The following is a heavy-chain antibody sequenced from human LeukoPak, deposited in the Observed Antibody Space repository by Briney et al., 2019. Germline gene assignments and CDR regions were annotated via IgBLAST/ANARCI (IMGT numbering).Heavy chain of an antibody. D-gene: IGHD6-13*01. CDR2: IHYSGST. J-gene: IGHJ5*02. CDR1: GGPISSYY. V-gene: IGHV4-59*01. Sequence: SETLSLTCTVSGGPISSYYWSWIRQPPGKGLVGSGNIHYSGSTNYTPPLKTRVTISVDTSKNQFSLKLSSLTAADTAVYYCAIEPGYSSSWFSRFDPWGQGTLVTVSS. CDR3: AIEPGYSSSWFSRFDP.